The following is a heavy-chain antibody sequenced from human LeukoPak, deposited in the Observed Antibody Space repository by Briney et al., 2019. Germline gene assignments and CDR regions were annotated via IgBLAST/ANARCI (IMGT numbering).Heavy chain of an antibody. V-gene: IGHV3-43D*03. D-gene: IGHD7-27*01. Sequence: GGSLRLSCAASGFTFEDYSMHWVRQAPGKGLEWVSLISWDDGNTYYADSVRGRFTISRDDSNNSVHLQMNSLKIEDTALYYCARADTGHRNYLDYWGQGTLVTVSS. CDR3: ARADTGHRNYLDY. CDR2: ISWDDGNT. CDR1: GFTFEDYS. J-gene: IGHJ4*02.